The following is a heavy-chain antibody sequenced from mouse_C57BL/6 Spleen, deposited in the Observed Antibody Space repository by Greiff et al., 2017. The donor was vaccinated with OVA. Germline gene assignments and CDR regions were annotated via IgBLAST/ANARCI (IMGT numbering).Heavy chain of an antibody. CDR1: GYTFTSYW. J-gene: IGHJ2*01. D-gene: IGHD2-3*01. V-gene: IGHV1-72*01. CDR3: ARPIYDGYYGYYLDY. Sequence: QVQLKQPGAELVKPGASVKLSCKASGYTFTSYWMHWVKQRPGRGLEWIGRIDPNSGGTKYNEKFKSKATLTVDKPSSTAYMQLSSLTSEDSAVYYCARPIYDGYYGYYLDYWGQGTTLTVSS. CDR2: IDPNSGGT.